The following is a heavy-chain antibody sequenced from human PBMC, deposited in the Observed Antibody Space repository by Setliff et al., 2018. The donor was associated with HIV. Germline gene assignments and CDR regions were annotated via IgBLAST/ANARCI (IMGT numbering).Heavy chain of an antibody. Sequence: ETLRLSCAASGFTFSSYSINWVRQAPGKGLEWVSSITSSSSHIYYADSVKGRFTISRDNAKNSLYLQMNSLRAEDTAVYYCARRGNYLGDAFDIWGQGTMVTVSS. CDR1: GFTFSSYS. CDR3: ARRGNYLGDAFDI. D-gene: IGHD1-26*01. V-gene: IGHV3-21*06. J-gene: IGHJ3*02. CDR2: ITSSSSHI.